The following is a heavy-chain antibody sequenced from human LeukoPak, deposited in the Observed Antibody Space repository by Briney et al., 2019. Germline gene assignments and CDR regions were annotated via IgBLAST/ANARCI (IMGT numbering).Heavy chain of an antibody. CDR1: GYTFTGYY. V-gene: IGHV1-2*02. CDR2: INPNSGGT. Sequence: GASVKVSCKASGYTFTGYYMHWVRQAPGQGLEWMGWINPNSGGTNYAQKFQGRVTMTGGTSISTAYMELSRLRSDDTAVYYCATDFFNSSSAAGNVYWGQGTLVTVSS. D-gene: IGHD6-13*01. J-gene: IGHJ4*02. CDR3: ATDFFNSSSAAGNVY.